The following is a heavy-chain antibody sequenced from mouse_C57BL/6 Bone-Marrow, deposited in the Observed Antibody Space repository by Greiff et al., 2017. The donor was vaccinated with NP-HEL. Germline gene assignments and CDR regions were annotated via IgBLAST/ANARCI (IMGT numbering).Heavy chain of an antibody. J-gene: IGHJ4*01. CDR1: GYTFTSYW. V-gene: IGHV1-69*01. D-gene: IGHD2-4*01. CDR2: IDPSDSYT. Sequence: VQLQQPGAELVMPGASVKLSCKASGYTFTSYWMHWVKQRPGQGLEWIGEIDPSDSYTNYNQKFKGKSTLTVDKSSSTAYMQLSSLTSEDSAVYYCALYYDYDDYAMDYWGQGTSVTVSS. CDR3: ALYYDYDDYAMDY.